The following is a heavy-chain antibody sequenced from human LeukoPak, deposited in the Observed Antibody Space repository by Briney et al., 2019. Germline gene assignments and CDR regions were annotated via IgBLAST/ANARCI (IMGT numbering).Heavy chain of an antibody. V-gene: IGHV4-59*01. Sequence: PSESLSLTCTVSGGSISSYYWSWIRQPPGQGLEWIGYIYYSGSTNYNPSLKSRVTISVDTSKNQFSLKLSSVAAADTAVYYCARAGIQQGYAFDIWGQGTMVTVSS. CDR1: GGSISSYY. J-gene: IGHJ3*02. CDR3: ARAGIQQGYAFDI. CDR2: IYYSGST. D-gene: IGHD5-18*01.